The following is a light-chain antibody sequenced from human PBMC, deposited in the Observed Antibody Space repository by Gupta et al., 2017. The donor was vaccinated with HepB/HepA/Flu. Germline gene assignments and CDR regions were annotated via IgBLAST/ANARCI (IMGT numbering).Light chain of an antibody. Sequence: SALTQPASVSGSPGQSITISCTGPSSDVGSYNLVSWSQPPPGKAPKLMIYEVSKRPAGVSNRFSGSKSGNTASLTISGLQSEDEADYYCCSYAGSSTFNYVFGTGTKVTVL. CDR3: CSYAGSSTFNYV. CDR2: EVS. J-gene: IGLJ1*01. V-gene: IGLV2-23*02. CDR1: SSDVGSYNL.